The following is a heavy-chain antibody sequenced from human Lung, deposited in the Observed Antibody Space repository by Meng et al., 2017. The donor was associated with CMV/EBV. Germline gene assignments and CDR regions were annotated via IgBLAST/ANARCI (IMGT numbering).Heavy chain of an antibody. Sequence: YYMTWVRRAPGQGLEGMGGINPKRGGKNNDRKFQGRVTMTRETSISTAYMALSRLRSDDTAVYYCARGMEGIVPEIGSVAGILGWFDPWGQGTLVTVSS. V-gene: IGHV1-2*02. CDR1: YY. D-gene: IGHD6-19*01. CDR3: ARGMEGIVPEIGSVAGILGWFDP. J-gene: IGHJ5*02. CDR2: INPKRGGK.